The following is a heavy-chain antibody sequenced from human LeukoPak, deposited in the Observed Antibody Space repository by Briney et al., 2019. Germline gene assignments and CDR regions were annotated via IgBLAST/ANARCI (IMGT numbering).Heavy chain of an antibody. J-gene: IGHJ4*02. CDR1: GYTFTSCY. CDR2: INPSGGST. D-gene: IGHD5-18*01. V-gene: IGHV1-46*01. CDR3: ARVDTAMADSY. Sequence: ASVKVSCKASGYTFTSCYMHWVRQAPGQGLEWMGIINPSGGSTSYAQKFQGRVTMTRDTSTSTVYMELSSLRSEDTAVYYCARVDTAMADSYWGQGTLVTVSS.